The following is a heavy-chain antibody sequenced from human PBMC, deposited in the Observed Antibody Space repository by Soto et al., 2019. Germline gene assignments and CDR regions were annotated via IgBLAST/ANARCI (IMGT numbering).Heavy chain of an antibody. D-gene: IGHD3-3*02. CDR3: ASRPGVLVTTKVNTFDY. CDR1: GIIVTTRF. V-gene: IGHV3-66*01. CDR2: LYSGGYT. Sequence: EVQLVESGGGLAQPGGSLRLSCAASGIIVTTRFMTWVRQAPGKGLEWVSILYSGGYTYYEESVKGRFNISRDDSKNTLFLQTNTLRADDTAVYYCASRPGVLVTTKVNTFDYGGQGTLVTVSS. J-gene: IGHJ4*02.